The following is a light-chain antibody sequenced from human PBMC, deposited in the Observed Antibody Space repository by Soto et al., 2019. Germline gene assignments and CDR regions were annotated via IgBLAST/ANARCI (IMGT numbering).Light chain of an antibody. CDR2: EVR. V-gene: IGLV2-14*01. Sequence: QSALTQPASVSGSPGQSITISCTGTSSDVGGYNYVSWYQQHPGKAPKLMIYEVRNRPSGVSNRFSGSKSGNTASLTISGLQAEDEADYYCSSYTSSSTRGVFGTGTKLTVL. CDR3: SSYTSSSTRGV. CDR1: SSDVGGYNY. J-gene: IGLJ1*01.